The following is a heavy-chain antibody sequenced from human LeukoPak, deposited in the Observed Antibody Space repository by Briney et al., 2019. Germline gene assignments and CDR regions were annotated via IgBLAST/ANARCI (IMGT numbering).Heavy chain of an antibody. V-gene: IGHV1-46*01. J-gene: IGHJ4*02. CDR1: GYTFTSYF. D-gene: IGHD6-6*01. Sequence: ASVKVSCKASGYTFTSYFMHWVRQAPGQGLEWMGMIIPSGGSTSCAQKFQGRVTMTRDTSTNTVYMELSSLRSEDTAMYYCAREIAARPGGYFDSWGQGTLVIVSS. CDR2: IIPSGGST. CDR3: AREIAARPGGYFDS.